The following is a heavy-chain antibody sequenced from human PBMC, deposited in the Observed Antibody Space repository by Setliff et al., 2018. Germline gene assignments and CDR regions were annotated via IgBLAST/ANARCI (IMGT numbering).Heavy chain of an antibody. J-gene: IGHJ4*02. CDR2: IYYSGST. Sequence: PSETLSLTCTVSGGSISSYYWSWIRQPPGKGLEWIGYIYYSGSTNYNPSLKSRVTISVDTSKNQFSLKLSPVTAADTAVYYCARGVAVAGTNTFDYWGQGTLVTVS. D-gene: IGHD6-19*01. CDR3: ARGVAVAGTNTFDY. V-gene: IGHV4-59*01. CDR1: GGSISSYY.